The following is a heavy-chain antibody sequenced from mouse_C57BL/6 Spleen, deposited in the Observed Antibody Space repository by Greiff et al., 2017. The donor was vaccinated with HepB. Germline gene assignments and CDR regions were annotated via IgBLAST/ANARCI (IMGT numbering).Heavy chain of an antibody. V-gene: IGHV2-6-1*01. Sequence: VMLVESGPGLVAPSQSLSITCTVSGFSLTSYGVHWVRQPPGKGLEWLVVICSDGSTTYNSALKSRLSISKDNSKSQVFLKMNSLQTDDTAMYYCARHWDYYGSSEGMDYWGQGTSVTVSS. J-gene: IGHJ4*01. CDR2: ICSDGST. CDR1: GFSLTSYG. CDR3: ARHWDYYGSSEGMDY. D-gene: IGHD1-1*01.